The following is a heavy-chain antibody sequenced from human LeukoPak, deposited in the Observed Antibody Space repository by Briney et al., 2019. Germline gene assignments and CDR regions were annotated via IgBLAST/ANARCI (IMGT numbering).Heavy chain of an antibody. CDR2: IRTAGDT. CDR3: ARVGRDASGWYHFDF. Sequence: GGSLRLSCAASGFTFSTYDMHWVRQVTGKGLEWVSGIRTAGDTYYSDPVKGRFTISRESAKNSLYLQMNSLRVGDTAVYYCARVGRDASGWYHFDFWGQGTLVTVSS. D-gene: IGHD6-19*01. J-gene: IGHJ4*02. V-gene: IGHV3-13*04. CDR1: GFTFSTYD.